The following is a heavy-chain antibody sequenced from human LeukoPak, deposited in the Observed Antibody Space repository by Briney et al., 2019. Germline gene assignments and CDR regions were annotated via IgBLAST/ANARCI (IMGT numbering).Heavy chain of an antibody. D-gene: IGHD3-9*01. CDR1: GGSFSGYY. CDR3: ARKKYYDILTGLYNWFDP. Sequence: PSETLSLTRAVYGGSFSGYYWSWIRQPPGKGLEWIGEINHSGSTNYNPSPKSRVTISVDTSKNQFSLKLSSVTAADTAVYYCARKKYYDILTGLYNWFDPWGQGTLVTVSS. CDR2: INHSGST. J-gene: IGHJ5*02. V-gene: IGHV4-34*01.